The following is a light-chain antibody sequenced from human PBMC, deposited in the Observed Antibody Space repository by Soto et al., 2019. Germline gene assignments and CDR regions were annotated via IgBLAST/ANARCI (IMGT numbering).Light chain of an antibody. Sequence: EILLTQSPGTLSLSPGDRATLSCRASQSLGNTFLAWYQQKSGQSPRLLIYGASDRATDIPDRFSGGGSGTDFTLTISRLEPEDFAVYFCQQYGRLPLSFGGGTKVEMK. CDR2: GAS. CDR1: QSLGNTF. J-gene: IGKJ4*02. CDR3: QQYGRLPLS. V-gene: IGKV3-20*01.